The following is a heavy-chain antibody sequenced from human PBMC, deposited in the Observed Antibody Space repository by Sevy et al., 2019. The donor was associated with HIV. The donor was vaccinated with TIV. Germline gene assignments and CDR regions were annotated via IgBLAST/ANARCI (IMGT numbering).Heavy chain of an antibody. J-gene: IGHJ6*02. Sequence: ASVKVSCKASGYTFTSYGISWVRQAPGQGLEWMGWISAYNGNTNYSQKLQGRVTMTTATSTSTAYMELRSLRSDDTAVYYCARDLEQQKRYYYYGMDVWGQGTTVTVSS. V-gene: IGHV1-18*01. CDR3: ARDLEQQKRYYYYGMDV. D-gene: IGHD1-1*01. CDR1: GYTFTSYG. CDR2: ISAYNGNT.